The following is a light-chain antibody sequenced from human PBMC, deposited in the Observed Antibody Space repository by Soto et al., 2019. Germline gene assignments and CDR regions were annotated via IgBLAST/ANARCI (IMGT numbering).Light chain of an antibody. J-gene: IGLJ2*01. Sequence: QSVLTQPPSVSGAPGQRVTISCTGSNSNIGAGYDVHWYQQLPGKAPKLLIYGNSNRPSGVPDRFSGSKSATSASLAIIGLQTEDEADYYCQSFDRRVSVLFGGGTKLTVL. CDR2: GNS. V-gene: IGLV1-40*01. CDR1: NSNIGAGYD. CDR3: QSFDRRVSVL.